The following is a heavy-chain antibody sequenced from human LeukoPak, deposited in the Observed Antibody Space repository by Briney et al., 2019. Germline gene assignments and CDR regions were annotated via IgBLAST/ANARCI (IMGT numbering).Heavy chain of an antibody. CDR1: GFTFDDYA. V-gene: IGHV3-9*01. CDR2: ISRNSGSI. J-gene: IGHJ6*02. CDR3: AKDSAGMGLYGMDV. Sequence: PGRSLRLSCAASGFTFDDYAMHWVRQAPGKGLEWVSGISRNSGSIGYADSVKGRFTISRDNAKNSLYLQMNSLRAEDTALYYCAKDSAGMGLYGMDVWGQGTTVTVSS. D-gene: IGHD6-13*01.